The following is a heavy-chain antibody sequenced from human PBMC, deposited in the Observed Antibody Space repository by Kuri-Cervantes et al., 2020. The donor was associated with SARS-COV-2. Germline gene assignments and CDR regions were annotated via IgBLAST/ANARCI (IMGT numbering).Heavy chain of an antibody. V-gene: IGHV4-61*08. Sequence: GSLRLSCTVSGGSISSGGYYWSWIRQPPGKGLEWIGYIYYSGSTNYNPSLKSRVTISVDTSKNQFSPKLSSVTAADTAVYYCARGITIFGVVMDLGWFDPWGQGTLVTVSS. CDR3: ARGITIFGVVMDLGWFDP. CDR2: IYYSGST. J-gene: IGHJ5*02. CDR1: GGSISSGGYY. D-gene: IGHD3-3*01.